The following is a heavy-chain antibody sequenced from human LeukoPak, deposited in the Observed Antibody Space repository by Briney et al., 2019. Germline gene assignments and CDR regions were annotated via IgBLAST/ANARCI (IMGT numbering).Heavy chain of an antibody. CDR1: GFTFSSYS. CDR2: ISSSSSYI. J-gene: IGHJ6*03. Sequence: GGSLRLSCAAFGFTFSSYSMNWVRQAPGKGLEWVSSISSSSSYIYYADSVKGRFTISRDNAKNSLYLQMNSLRAADADVDFCARERRGGLSGSWGGLFASYYTYYYMDVWGRGTTVTVSS. CDR3: ARERRGGLSGSWGGLFASYYTYYYMDV. V-gene: IGHV3-21*04. D-gene: IGHD1-26*01.